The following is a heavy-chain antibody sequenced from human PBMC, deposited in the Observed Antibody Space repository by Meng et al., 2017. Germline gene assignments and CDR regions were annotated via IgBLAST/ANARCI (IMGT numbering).Heavy chain of an antibody. Sequence: GRLVQSGAEVKKPGASVKVSCKPSGYNFPDYYIHWVRRAPGQGLEWMGRINPKSGDTHYAQKFQARVTMTGDTSISTAYMELSGLRSDDTAMHYCARDEDISAAGKLFGDYWGQGTLVTVSS. J-gene: IGHJ4*02. CDR1: GYNFPDYY. CDR2: INPKSGDT. D-gene: IGHD6-25*01. CDR3: ARDEDISAAGKLFGDY. V-gene: IGHV1-2*06.